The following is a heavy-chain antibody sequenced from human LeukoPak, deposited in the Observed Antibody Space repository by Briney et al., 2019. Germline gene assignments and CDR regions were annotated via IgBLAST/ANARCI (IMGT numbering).Heavy chain of an antibody. D-gene: IGHD3-10*01. CDR3: ATTRIRMVRGLRANDAFDI. J-gene: IGHJ3*02. CDR1: GFTFSSYA. Sequence: GGSLRLSCAASGFTFSSYAMHWVRQAPGKGLEWVAFIRYDGSNQYYADSVKDRFTISRDNSKNTLYLQMNSLRAEDTAVFYCATTRIRMVRGLRANDAFDIWGQGTMVTVSS. V-gene: IGHV3-30*02. CDR2: IRYDGSNQ.